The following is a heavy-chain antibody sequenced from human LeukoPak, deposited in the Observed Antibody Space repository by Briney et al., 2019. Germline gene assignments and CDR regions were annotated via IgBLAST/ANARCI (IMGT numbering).Heavy chain of an antibody. Sequence: PGGSLRLSCAASGFTFSNYWMAWVRQAPGKGLEWVANLNEDGSEKHYVDSVKGRFTISRDNSKNTLSLQMNNLRPEDTAVYYCAKDSWSRNGIYDAFDIWGQGTMVTVSS. CDR2: LNEDGSEK. D-gene: IGHD2-8*01. J-gene: IGHJ3*02. CDR3: AKDSWSRNGIYDAFDI. V-gene: IGHV3-7*03. CDR1: GFTFSNYW.